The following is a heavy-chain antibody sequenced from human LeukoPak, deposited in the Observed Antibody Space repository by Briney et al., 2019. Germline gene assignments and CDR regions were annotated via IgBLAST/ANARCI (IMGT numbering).Heavy chain of an antibody. CDR2: INHSGST. V-gene: IGHV4-34*01. CDR1: GGSSSGYY. CDR3: ARGEDFERYYLAY. Sequence: SETLSLTCVLYGGSSSGYYWSWIRQPPGKGLEWIGEINHSGSTNYNPSLKSRVTISVDTSKNQFSLKLTSVTAADTAVYFCARGEDFERYYLAYWGQGTLVTVSS. D-gene: IGHD3-9*01. J-gene: IGHJ4*02.